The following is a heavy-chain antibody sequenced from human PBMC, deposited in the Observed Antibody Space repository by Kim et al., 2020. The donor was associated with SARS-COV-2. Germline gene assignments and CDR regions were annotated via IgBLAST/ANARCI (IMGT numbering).Heavy chain of an antibody. J-gene: IGHJ6*02. CDR3: ARGRWIFVGYYGMDV. V-gene: IGHV4-34*01. CDR1: GGSFSGYY. Sequence: ETLSLTCAVYGGSFSGYYWSWIRQPPGKGLEWIGEINHSGSTNYNPSLKSRVTISVDTSKNQFSLKLSSVTAADTAVYYCARGRWIFVGYYGMDVWGQGTTVTVSS. D-gene: IGHD3-3*01. CDR2: INHSGST.